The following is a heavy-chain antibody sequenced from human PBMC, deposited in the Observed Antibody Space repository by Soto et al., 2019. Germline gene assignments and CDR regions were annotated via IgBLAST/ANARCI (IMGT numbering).Heavy chain of an antibody. J-gene: IGHJ4*02. CDR3: ATRSTDYYFY. D-gene: IGHD3-9*01. Sequence: AGGSLRLSCAVSGLTFSSFEMDWVRQAAGKGPEWISYISRGATTTYYADSVRGRFTISRDDAENSVFLQMDSLRVEDTAIYFCATRSTDYYFYWGQGXLVTVHS. CDR1: GLTFSSFE. CDR2: ISRGATTT. V-gene: IGHV3-48*03.